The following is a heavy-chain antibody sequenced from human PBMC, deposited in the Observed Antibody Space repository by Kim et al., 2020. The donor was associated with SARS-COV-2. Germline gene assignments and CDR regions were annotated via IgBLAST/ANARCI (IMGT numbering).Heavy chain of an antibody. V-gene: IGHV4-4*02. CDR1: GGSISSSNW. D-gene: IGHD3-22*01. Sequence: SETLSLTCAVSGGSISSSNWWSWVRQPPGKGLEWIGEIYHSGSTNYTPSLKSRVTISVDKSKNQFSLKLSSVTAADTAVYYCARVINDSSGYYYVDQIFDYWGQGTLVTVSS. CDR3: ARVINDSSGYYYVDQIFDY. CDR2: IYHSGST. J-gene: IGHJ4*02.